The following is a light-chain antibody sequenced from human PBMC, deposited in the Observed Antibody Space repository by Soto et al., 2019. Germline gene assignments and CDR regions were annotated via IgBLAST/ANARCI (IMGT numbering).Light chain of an antibody. Sequence: QSVLTQPPSVSAAPGQRVTISCSGSSSNIGSHSVNWYQQLPGTAPKLLIYRSSQRPSGVPDRFSGSKSGTSASLAISGLQSGDEADYYCALWDDSLNGPVFGGGTKLTVL. V-gene: IGLV1-44*01. J-gene: IGLJ3*02. CDR1: SSNIGSHS. CDR2: RSS. CDR3: ALWDDSLNGPV.